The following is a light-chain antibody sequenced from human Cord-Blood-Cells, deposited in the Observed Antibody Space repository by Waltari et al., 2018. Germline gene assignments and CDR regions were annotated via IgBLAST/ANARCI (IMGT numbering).Light chain of an antibody. Sequence: EIVLTQSPGTLSLSPGERATLSCRASQSVSSSYLAWYQQKPGQAARLLIDGASSRATGSPDSFSGSGSGTDFTLTISRLEPEYFAVYYCQQYGSSQFTFGPGTKVDIK. CDR2: GAS. V-gene: IGKV3-20*01. CDR1: QSVSSSY. CDR3: QQYGSSQFT. J-gene: IGKJ3*01.